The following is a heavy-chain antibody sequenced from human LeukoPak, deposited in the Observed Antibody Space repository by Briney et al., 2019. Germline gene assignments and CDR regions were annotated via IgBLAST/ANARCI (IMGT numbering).Heavy chain of an antibody. CDR2: IYYSGST. CDR1: GGSISSSSYY. V-gene: IGHV4-39*01. CDR3: ARHYITVTTPFGY. J-gene: IGHJ4*02. Sequence: SETLSLTCTVSGGSISSSSYYWGWIRQPPGKGLEWIGSIYYSGSTYYNPSLKSRVTISIDTSKNQFSLKLNSVTAADTAVYYCARHYITVTTPFGYWGQGTLVTVSS. D-gene: IGHD4-11*01.